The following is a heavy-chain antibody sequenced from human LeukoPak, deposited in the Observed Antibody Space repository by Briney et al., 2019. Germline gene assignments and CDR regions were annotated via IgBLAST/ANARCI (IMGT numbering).Heavy chain of an antibody. CDR2: IIPIFGTA. CDR1: GGTFSSYA. V-gene: IGHV1-69*13. D-gene: IGHD3-3*01. Sequence: SVKVSCKASGGTFSSYAISWVRQAPGQGLEWMGGIIPIFGTANYAQKFQGRVTITADESTSTAYMELSSLRSEDTAVYYCARASITIFGVVIMVYYGMDVWGQGTTVTVSS. CDR3: ARASITIFGVVIMVYYGMDV. J-gene: IGHJ6*02.